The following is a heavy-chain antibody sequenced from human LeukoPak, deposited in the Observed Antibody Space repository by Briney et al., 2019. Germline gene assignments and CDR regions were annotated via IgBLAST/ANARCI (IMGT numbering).Heavy chain of an antibody. J-gene: IGHJ6*02. Sequence: GGSLRLSCAASGFTVSSNSMNWVRQAPGKGLQWVSVIYSGGSTYYADSVKGRFTISRDNSKNTLYLQMNSLRAEDTAVYYCARENNFGSGMDVWGQGTTVTVSS. CDR3: ARENNFGSGMDV. V-gene: IGHV3-53*01. CDR2: IYSGGST. D-gene: IGHD3-10*01. CDR1: GFTVSSNS.